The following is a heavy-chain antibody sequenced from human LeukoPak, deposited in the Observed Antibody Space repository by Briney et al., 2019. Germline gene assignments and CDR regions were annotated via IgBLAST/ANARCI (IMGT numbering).Heavy chain of an antibody. J-gene: IGHJ4*02. D-gene: IGHD3-16*02. Sequence: PGGSLRLSCAASGFTFSSYAMSWVRQAPGRGLEWVSLVSAGGGSTYYADSVKGRFTISRDNSKNTLYLQMNSLRAEDTAIYYCAKGGVLFVGYFDYWGQGTLVTVSS. V-gene: IGHV3-23*01. CDR3: AKGGVLFVGYFDY. CDR2: VSAGGGST. CDR1: GFTFSSYA.